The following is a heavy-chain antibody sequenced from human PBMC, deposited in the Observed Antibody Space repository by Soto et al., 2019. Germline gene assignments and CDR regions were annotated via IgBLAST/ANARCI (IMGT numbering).Heavy chain of an antibody. J-gene: IGHJ3*02. CDR1: GGSSIDYS. CDR2: LYHTVST. V-gene: IGHV4-59*01. CDR3: ARNVAMIRGGVDVFDI. Sequence: SETLSPTCPVSGGSSIDYSWSWIRQPPGKGLEWIGCLYHTVSTNYNPFLTSRVTISIDTSKSQLSLRLGSVNAADTAVYYCARNVAMIRGGVDVFDIWGQGTMVTVSS. D-gene: IGHD3-10*01.